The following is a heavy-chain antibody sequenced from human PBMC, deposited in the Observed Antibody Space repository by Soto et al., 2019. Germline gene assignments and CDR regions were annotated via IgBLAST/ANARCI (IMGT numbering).Heavy chain of an antibody. D-gene: IGHD3-22*01. J-gene: IGHJ5*02. V-gene: IGHV1-3*01. CDR1: GYTFTSYA. CDR2: INAVNGNT. CDR3: ARGSDYYDSSGTPTGWFDP. Sequence: QVQLVQSGAEVKKPGASVKVSCKASGYTFTSYAMHWVRQAPGQRLEWMGWINAVNGNTKYSQKFQGRVTITRDTTASTAYMELSSLRSEDTAVYYCARGSDYYDSSGTPTGWFDPWGQGTLVTVSS.